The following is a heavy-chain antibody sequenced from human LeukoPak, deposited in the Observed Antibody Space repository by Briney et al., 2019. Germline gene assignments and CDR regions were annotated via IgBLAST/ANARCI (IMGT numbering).Heavy chain of an antibody. D-gene: IGHD3-10*01. Sequence: GGSLRLSCTVSGFTFTTYWMSWVRHPPGKGLEWVANIKQDGSEKYYVDSVRGRFTISRDNAKNSLYLQMTSLRAEDTAVYYCARAPRGWTAVPDYWGQGTLVTVSS. CDR3: ARAPRGWTAVPDY. CDR2: IKQDGSEK. CDR1: GFTFTTYW. V-gene: IGHV3-7*01. J-gene: IGHJ4*02.